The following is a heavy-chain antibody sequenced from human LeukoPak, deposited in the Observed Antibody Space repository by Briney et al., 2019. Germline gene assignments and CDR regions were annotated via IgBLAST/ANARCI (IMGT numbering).Heavy chain of an antibody. CDR1: GGSISSYY. J-gene: IGHJ3*01. CDR2: IYYSGNT. Sequence: PSETLSLTCTVSGGSISSYYWSWIRQPPGKGLEWIGYIYYSGNTNYNPSLKSRVTISVDTSKNQFSLKLRSVTAADTAVYYCARLKFRWELFASFDVWGQGTMVPVSS. V-gene: IGHV4-59*12. CDR3: ARLKFRWELFASFDV. D-gene: IGHD1-26*01.